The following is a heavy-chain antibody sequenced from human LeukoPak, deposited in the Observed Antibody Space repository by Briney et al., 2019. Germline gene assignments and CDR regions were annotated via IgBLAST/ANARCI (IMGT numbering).Heavy chain of an antibody. CDR2: INPNSGGT. CDR1: GYTFTGYY. CDR3: ARDSEAAAGTGGYYFDY. D-gene: IGHD6-13*01. V-gene: IGHV1-2*02. Sequence: ASVKVSCKASGYTFTGYYMHWVRQPPGQGLEWMGWINPNSGGTNYAQKFQGRVTMTRDTSISTAYMELSRLRSDDTAVYYCARDSEAAAGTGGYYFDYWGQGTLVTVSS. J-gene: IGHJ4*02.